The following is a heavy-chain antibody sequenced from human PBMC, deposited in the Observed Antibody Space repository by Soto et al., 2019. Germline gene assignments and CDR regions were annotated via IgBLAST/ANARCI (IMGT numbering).Heavy chain of an antibody. D-gene: IGHD2-21*02. J-gene: IGHJ4*02. CDR2: INHSGST. CDR3: ARVGGVTPSYYFDY. CDR1: GGSFSGYY. V-gene: IGHV4-34*01. Sequence: QVQLQQWGAGLLKPSETLSLTCAVYGGSFSGYYWSWIRQPPGKGLEWIGEINHSGSTNYNPSLKSRVTISVDTSKNQFSRKLSSVTAADTAVYYCARVGGVTPSYYFDYWGQGTLVTVSS.